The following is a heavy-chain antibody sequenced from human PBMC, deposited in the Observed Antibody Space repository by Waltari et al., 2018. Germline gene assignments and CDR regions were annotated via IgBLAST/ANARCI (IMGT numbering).Heavy chain of an antibody. CDR1: GGSFSGYY. Sequence: QVQLQQWGAGLLKPSETLSLTCAVYGGSFSGYYWSWIRQPPGKGLEWIGKINHSGSTNYNPSLKSRVTISVDTSKNQFSLKLSSVTAADTAVYYCARGEGYCSGGSCYPFDYWGQGTLVTVSS. D-gene: IGHD2-15*01. J-gene: IGHJ4*02. CDR3: ARGEGYCSGGSCYPFDY. V-gene: IGHV4-34*01. CDR2: INHSGST.